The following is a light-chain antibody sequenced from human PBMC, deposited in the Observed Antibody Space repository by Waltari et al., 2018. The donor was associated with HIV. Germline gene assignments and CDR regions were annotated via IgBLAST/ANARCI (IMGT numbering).Light chain of an antibody. CDR3: QAWDSDTPKV. Sequence: SYELPQPRPASVSPGQTASIPCPGDKSAVTYAGWYQQKPGQSPVLVLYKDGKPPSGIPERFSGFNSGNTATLTSSGTQAMDEADYYCQAWDSDTPKVFGGGTKLTVL. CDR1: KSAVTY. V-gene: IGLV3-1*01. CDR2: KDG. J-gene: IGLJ2*01.